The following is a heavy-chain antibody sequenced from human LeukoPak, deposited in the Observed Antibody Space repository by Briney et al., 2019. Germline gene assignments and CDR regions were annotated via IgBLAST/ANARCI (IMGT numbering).Heavy chain of an antibody. CDR3: ARGYYYDSSGYSH. J-gene: IGHJ4*02. CDR2: ISGSGDDT. V-gene: IGHV3-23*01. CDR1: GFPFSSYA. D-gene: IGHD3-22*01. Sequence: GGSLRLSCVVSGFPFSSYAMSWVRQAPGKGLEWVSGISGSGDDTYYAASVKGRFIVSRDTSKNTLYLQMNSLRAEDTAVYYCARGYYYDSSGYSHWGQGTLVTVSS.